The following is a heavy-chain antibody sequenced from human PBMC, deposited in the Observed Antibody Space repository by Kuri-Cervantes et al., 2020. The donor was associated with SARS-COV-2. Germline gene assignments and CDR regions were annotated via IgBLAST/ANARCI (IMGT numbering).Heavy chain of an antibody. CDR1: GDSVNSINYY. V-gene: IGHV4-61*01. J-gene: IGHJ4*02. Sequence: GSLRLSCTVTGDSVNSINYYWTWIRQPPGKGLEWIGYIYYNGDTNYNPSLKSRVTISIDTSKNQLSLKLTSVTAADTAVYYCAREGSSSWYRTKGGYFDYWGQGTLVTVSS. CDR3: AREGSSSWYRTKGGYFDY. D-gene: IGHD6-13*01. CDR2: IYYNGDT.